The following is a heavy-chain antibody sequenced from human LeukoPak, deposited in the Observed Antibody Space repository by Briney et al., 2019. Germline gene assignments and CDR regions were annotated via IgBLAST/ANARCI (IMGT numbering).Heavy chain of an antibody. J-gene: IGHJ4*02. CDR1: GVTFSIYS. V-gene: IGHV3-21*01. CDR2: ISSSSSYK. D-gene: IGHD6-25*01. Sequence: GGSLRLSCVAPGVTFSIYSMNWGRQAPGKGLEWVSSISSSSSYKYYTDSVKGRFTISRDNAKNSLYLQMNSLRAEDTAVYYCARSAARTYYWGQGTLVTVSS. CDR3: ARSAARTYY.